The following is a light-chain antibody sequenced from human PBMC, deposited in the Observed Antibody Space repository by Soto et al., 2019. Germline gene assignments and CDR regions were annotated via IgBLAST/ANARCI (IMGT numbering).Light chain of an antibody. Sequence: QLVLTQPPSASASLGASVTLTCTXSSGYSNYKVDWYQXRPGKXPRFVMRVGTGGIVGSKGDGIPDRFSVLGSGLNRYLTIKXIQXEDESDYHCGXDHGSGSNFVHVVFGGGTKLTVL. V-gene: IGLV9-49*01. J-gene: IGLJ2*01. CDR1: SGYSNYK. CDR2: VGTGGIVG. CDR3: GXDHGSGSNFVHVV.